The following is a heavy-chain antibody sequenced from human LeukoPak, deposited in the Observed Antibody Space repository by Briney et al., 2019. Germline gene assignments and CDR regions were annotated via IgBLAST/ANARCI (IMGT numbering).Heavy chain of an antibody. CDR3: AKDKCGGDCFYFDY. CDR1: GFTFSSYG. Sequence: GGSLRLSCAASGFTFSSYGMHWVRQAPGKGLEWVAVISYDGSNKYYADSVKGRFTISRDNSKNTLYLQMNSLRAEDTAVYYCAKDKCGGDCFYFDYWGQGTLVTVSS. CDR2: ISYDGSNK. D-gene: IGHD2-21*02. V-gene: IGHV3-30*18. J-gene: IGHJ4*02.